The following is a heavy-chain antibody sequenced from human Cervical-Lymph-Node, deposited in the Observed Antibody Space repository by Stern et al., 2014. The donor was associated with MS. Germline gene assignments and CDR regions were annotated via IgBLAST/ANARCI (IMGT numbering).Heavy chain of an antibody. D-gene: IGHD3-10*01. CDR1: GDSIYSGTYY. J-gene: IGHJ4*02. Sequence: QVKMQESGPGLVKPTQTLSLTCTVSGDSIYSGTYYWSWIRQSAGKGLEWIGRINVSVSTNSNPSLTLRLTMSIDTSKNQFSLRLSSVTAADTAVYYCARDRGVGGLFDYWGQGTLGIVSS. V-gene: IGHV4-61*02. CDR3: ARDRGVGGLFDY. CDR2: INVSVST.